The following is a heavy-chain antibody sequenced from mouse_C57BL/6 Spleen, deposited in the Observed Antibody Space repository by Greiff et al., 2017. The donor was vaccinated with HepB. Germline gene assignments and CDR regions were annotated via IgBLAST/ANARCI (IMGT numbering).Heavy chain of an antibody. J-gene: IGHJ1*03. D-gene: IGHD1-1*01. CDR2: IDPSDSYT. CDR3: ARYPYGSSQGYFDV. CDR1: GYTFTSYW. Sequence: QVQLQQPGAELVMPGASVKLSCKASGYTFTSYWMHWVKQRPGQGLEWIGEIDPSDSYTNYNQKFKGKSTLTVDKSSSTAYRQLSSLTSEDSAVYYCARYPYGSSQGYFDVWGTGTTVTVSS. V-gene: IGHV1-69*01.